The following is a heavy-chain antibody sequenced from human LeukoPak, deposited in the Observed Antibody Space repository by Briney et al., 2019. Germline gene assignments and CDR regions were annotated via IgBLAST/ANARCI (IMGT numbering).Heavy chain of an antibody. CDR3: ARNDIVVVPAALLSYYYYGMDV. CDR2: ISSSGSTI. V-gene: IGHV3-11*04. J-gene: IGHJ6*02. CDR1: VFTLTAYY. D-gene: IGHD2-2*01. Sequence: PGRPLRLSCAASVFTLTAYYMSWIRQAPGQGLEWVSYISSSGSTISYADSVKGRFTISRDNAKNSLYLQMNSLRAEDTAVYYCARNDIVVVPAALLSYYYYGMDVWGQGTTVTVSS.